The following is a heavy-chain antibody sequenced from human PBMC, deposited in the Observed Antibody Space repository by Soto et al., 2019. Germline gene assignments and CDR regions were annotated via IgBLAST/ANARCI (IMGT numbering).Heavy chain of an antibody. CDR2: ISYDGSNK. CDR1: GFTFSSYG. J-gene: IGHJ4*02. D-gene: IGHD5-18*01. CDR3: ARGVRNNYGYLPDH. V-gene: IGHV3-30*03. Sequence: GGSLRLSCAASGFTFSSYGMHWVRQAPGKGLEWVAVISYDGSNKYYADSVKGRFTISRDNAKNSLYLQMNSLRAEDTAVYYCARGVRNNYGYLPDHWGQGTLVTVSS.